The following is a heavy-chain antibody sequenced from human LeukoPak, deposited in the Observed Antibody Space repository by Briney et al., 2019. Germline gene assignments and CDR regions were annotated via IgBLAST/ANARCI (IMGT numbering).Heavy chain of an antibody. V-gene: IGHV4-39*01. CDR1: GGSISSSSYY. D-gene: IGHD3-10*01. Sequence: SETLSLTCTVSGGSISSSSYYWGWIRQPPGKGLEWIGSIYYSGSTYYNPSLKSRVTISVDTSKNQFSLKLSSVTAADTAVYYCARQKYYYGSGSYYPGNLDYWGQGTLVTVSS. J-gene: IGHJ4*02. CDR3: ARQKYYYGSGSYYPGNLDY. CDR2: IYYSGST.